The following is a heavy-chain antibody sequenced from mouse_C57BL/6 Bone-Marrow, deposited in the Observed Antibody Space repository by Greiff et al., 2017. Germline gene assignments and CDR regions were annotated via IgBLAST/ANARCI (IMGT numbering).Heavy chain of an antibody. J-gene: IGHJ2*01. V-gene: IGHV1-82*01. CDR2: IYPGDGDT. CDR1: GYAFSSSW. Sequence: QVQLKESGPELVKPGASVKISCKASGYAFSSSWMNWVKQRPGKGLEWIGRIYPGDGDTNYNGKFKGKATLTADKSSSTAYMQLSSLTSEDSAVYFCARSRSLRGFDYWGQGTTLTVSS. CDR3: ARSRSLRGFDY.